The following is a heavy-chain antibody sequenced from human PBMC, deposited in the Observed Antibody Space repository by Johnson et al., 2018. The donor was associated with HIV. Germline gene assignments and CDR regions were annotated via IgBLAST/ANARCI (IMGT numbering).Heavy chain of an antibody. J-gene: IGHJ3*02. Sequence: VQLVESGGGVVRPGGSLRLSCAASGFTFDDYGMSWVRQVPGKGLEWVSGLNWNAGSTGYADSVKGRFTISGDNAKNSLYLQMNSLRAEDTAVYYCARDNIVLMVGGAFDIWGQWTMVTVSS. CDR3: ARDNIVLMVGGAFDI. CDR2: LNWNAGST. V-gene: IGHV3-20*04. D-gene: IGHD2-8*01. CDR1: GFTFDDYG.